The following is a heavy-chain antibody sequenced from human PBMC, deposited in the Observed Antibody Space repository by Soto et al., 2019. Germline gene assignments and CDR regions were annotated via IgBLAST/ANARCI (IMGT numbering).Heavy chain of an antibody. Sequence: PGESLKISCKGSGYSFTSYWIGWVRQMPGKGLEWMGIIYPGDSDTRYSPSFQGQVTISADKPISTAYLQWSSLKASDTAMYYCARHAPYYDFWSGYSTRYYYYGMDVWGQGTTVTVSS. CDR1: GYSFTSYW. V-gene: IGHV5-51*01. CDR2: IYPGDSDT. CDR3: ARHAPYYDFWSGYSTRYYYYGMDV. D-gene: IGHD3-3*01. J-gene: IGHJ6*02.